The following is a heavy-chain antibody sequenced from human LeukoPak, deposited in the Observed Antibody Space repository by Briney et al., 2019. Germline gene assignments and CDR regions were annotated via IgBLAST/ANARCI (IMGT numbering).Heavy chain of an antibody. Sequence: SQTLSLTCTVSGGSISSGSYYWTWLRQPAGKGLDRIGRIYTSGSNNYNPSLKSRVTISVDTCKNQFSLKLSSVTAADTAVYYCAGHNPRFGELHTTKFDYWGQGTLVTVSS. J-gene: IGHJ4*02. CDR2: IYTSGSN. D-gene: IGHD3-10*01. V-gene: IGHV4-61*02. CDR1: GGSISSGSYY. CDR3: AGHNPRFGELHTTKFDY.